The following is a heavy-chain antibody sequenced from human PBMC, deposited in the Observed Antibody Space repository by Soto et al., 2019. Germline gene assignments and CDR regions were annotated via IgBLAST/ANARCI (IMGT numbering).Heavy chain of an antibody. CDR2: ISYDGSNK. CDR1: GFTFSSYG. V-gene: IGHV3-30*18. Sequence: QVQLVESGGGVVQPGRSLRLSCAASGFTFSSYGMHWVRQAPGKGLEWVAVISYDGSNKYYADSVKGRFIISRDNSKNTLYLQMNSLRAEDTAVYYCAKDSRITIFGVVTSGDYFDYWGQGTLVTVSS. J-gene: IGHJ4*02. CDR3: AKDSRITIFGVVTSGDYFDY. D-gene: IGHD3-3*01.